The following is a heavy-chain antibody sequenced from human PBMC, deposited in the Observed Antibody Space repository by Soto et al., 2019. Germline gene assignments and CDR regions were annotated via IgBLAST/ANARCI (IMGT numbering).Heavy chain of an antibody. CDR1: GFTFSSYS. D-gene: IGHD2-2*01. V-gene: IGHV3-48*01. CDR3: ASCYADYYYYMDV. CDR2: ISSSSSTI. Sequence: GGSLRLSCAASGFTFSSYSMNWVRQAPGKGLEWVSYISSSSSTIYYADSVKGRFTISRDNAKNSLYLQMNSLRAEDTAVYYCASCYADYYYYMDVWGKGTTVTVSS. J-gene: IGHJ6*03.